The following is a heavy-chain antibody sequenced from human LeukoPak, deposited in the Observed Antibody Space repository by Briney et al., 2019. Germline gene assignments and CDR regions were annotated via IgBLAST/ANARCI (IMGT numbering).Heavy chain of an antibody. J-gene: IGHJ4*02. CDR3: AREMGGYDPFDY. D-gene: IGHD5-12*01. V-gene: IGHV1-2*02. CDR2: IEPKSGGT. CDR1: GYTFTGYY. Sequence: ASVKDSCKASGYTFTGYYMRWVRQAPGQGLEWMGWIEPKSGGTNYAQNFQGRVTMTRDTTHSTAYMELSRLRSDDTAVYYCAREMGGYDPFDYWGQGTLVTVSS.